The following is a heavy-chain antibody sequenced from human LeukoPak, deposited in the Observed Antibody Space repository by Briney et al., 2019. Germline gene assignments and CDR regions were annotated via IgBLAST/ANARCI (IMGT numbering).Heavy chain of an antibody. J-gene: IGHJ6*03. CDR3: ARGGGGSSPAYYYYYMDV. CDR2: IIPIFGTA. V-gene: IGHV1-69*05. CDR1: GGTFSSYA. Sequence: SVKVSCKASGGTFSSYAISWVRQAPGQGLEWMGGIIPIFGTANYAQKFQGRVTITTDESTSTAYMELSSLRSEDTAVYYCARGGGGSSPAYYYYYMDVWGKGTTVTVSS. D-gene: IGHD6-13*01.